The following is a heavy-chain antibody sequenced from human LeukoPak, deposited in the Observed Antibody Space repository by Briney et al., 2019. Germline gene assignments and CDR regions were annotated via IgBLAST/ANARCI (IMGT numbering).Heavy chain of an antibody. Sequence: GRSLRLSCAASGFNFGIHGMHWVRQAPGKGLEWLAIIWHDGSNEYYEDSVKGRFTISRDNSKNTVYLQMDSLRAEDTAVYYCARNNWNSRTQRWFYFGYWGQGTLVTVSS. CDR3: ARNNWNSRTQRWFYFGY. CDR2: IWHDGSNE. V-gene: IGHV3-33*01. D-gene: IGHD1-1*01. CDR1: GFNFGIHG. J-gene: IGHJ4*02.